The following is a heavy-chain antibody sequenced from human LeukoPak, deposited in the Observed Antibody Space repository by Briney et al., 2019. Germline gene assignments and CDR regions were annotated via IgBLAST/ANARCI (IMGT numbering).Heavy chain of an antibody. CDR2: INSDGSST. CDR3: ASYRSKYYYMDV. CDR1: GFTFSSYW. D-gene: IGHD2-2*01. J-gene: IGHJ6*03. V-gene: IGHV3-74*01. Sequence: GGSLRLSCAASGFTFSSYWMHWVRQAPGKGLVWVSRINSDGSSTTYADSVKGRFTIARDNAKNTLYLQMNSLRAEDTAVYYCASYRSKYYYMDVWGKGTTVTASS.